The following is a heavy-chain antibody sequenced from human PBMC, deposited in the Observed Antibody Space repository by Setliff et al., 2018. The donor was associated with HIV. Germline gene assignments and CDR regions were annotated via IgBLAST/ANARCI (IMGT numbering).Heavy chain of an antibody. V-gene: IGHV4-61*09. CDR2: IYTSGST. CDR3: ARASSRLICSCGSCYIAPYAFDI. D-gene: IGHD2-15*01. J-gene: IGHJ3*02. Sequence: PSETMSLTCTVSGGSISSGSYYWSWIRQPAGKGLEWIGHIYTSGSTNYNPSLKSRVTISVDTSKNQFSLKLSAVTAADTAVYYCARASSRLICSCGSCYIAPYAFDIWGQVTMVTVSS. CDR1: GGSISSGSYY.